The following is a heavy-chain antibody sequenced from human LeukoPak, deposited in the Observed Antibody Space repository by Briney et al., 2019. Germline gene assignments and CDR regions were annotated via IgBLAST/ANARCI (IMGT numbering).Heavy chain of an antibody. CDR1: GFTVSSNY. J-gene: IGHJ4*02. CDR2: IYSGGST. CDR3: AKPIGVATIPFDY. Sequence: GGSLRLSCAASGFTVSSNYMSWVRQAPGKGLEWVSVIYSGGSTYYADSVKGRFTISRDNSKNTLYLQMNSLRAEDTAVYYCAKPIGVATIPFDYWGQGTLVTVSS. D-gene: IGHD5-24*01. V-gene: IGHV3-53*01.